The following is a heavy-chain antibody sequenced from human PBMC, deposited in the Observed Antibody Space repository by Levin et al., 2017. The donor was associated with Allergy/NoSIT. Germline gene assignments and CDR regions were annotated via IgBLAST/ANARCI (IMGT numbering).Heavy chain of an antibody. CDR3: ARDGGPAYDGYYFDY. CDR1: GGSISSGSYY. D-gene: IGHD2-21*01. J-gene: IGHJ4*02. V-gene: IGHV4-61*02. CDR2: IYASGST. Sequence: LRLSCTVSGGSISSGSYYWTWIRQPAGKELEWIGRIYASGSTNYNPSLKSRVTISVDTSKNQFSLKLSSVTAADTAVYYCARDGGPAYDGYYFDYWGQGTLVTVSS.